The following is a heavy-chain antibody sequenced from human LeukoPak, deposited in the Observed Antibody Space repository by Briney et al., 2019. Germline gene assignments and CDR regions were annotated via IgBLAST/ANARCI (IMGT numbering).Heavy chain of an antibody. Sequence: GGSLRLSCTTSGFSFVDYAMSWFCQAPGKGLEWVGFIRSQAYGGTTEYAASVKGRFTISRDDSRTIAYLQMNSLKTEDTAVYFCTRRRYYDSSGYEYFDYWGQGTLVTVSS. D-gene: IGHD3-22*01. CDR3: TRRRYYDSSGYEYFDY. V-gene: IGHV3-49*03. CDR2: IRSQAYGGTT. CDR1: GFSFVDYA. J-gene: IGHJ4*02.